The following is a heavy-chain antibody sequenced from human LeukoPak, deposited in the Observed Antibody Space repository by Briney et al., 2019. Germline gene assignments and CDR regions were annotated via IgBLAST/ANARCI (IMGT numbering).Heavy chain of an antibody. CDR3: ARGLGDYVWGSYLIDY. CDR1: GYTFTSYD. CDR2: MNPNSGNT. Sequence: ASVKVSCKASGYTFTSYDINWVRQATGQGLEWMGWMNPNSGNTGYAQKFQGRVTMTRNTSISTAYMELSSLRSEDTAVYYCARGLGDYVWGSYLIDYWGQGTLVTVSS. V-gene: IGHV1-8*01. D-gene: IGHD3-16*02. J-gene: IGHJ4*02.